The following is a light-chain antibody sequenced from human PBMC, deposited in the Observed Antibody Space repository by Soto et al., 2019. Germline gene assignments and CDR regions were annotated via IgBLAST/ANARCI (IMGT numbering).Light chain of an antibody. V-gene: IGKV4-1*01. J-gene: IGKJ5*01. Sequence: DILMTQSPDSLAVSLGERATINCKSSQSVLYSSNNKNYLAWYQQKPGQPPKLLIYWASTRESGVPDRFSGSGSGTDFTLTISSLQAEDVAVYYCQQYYSTPLTFGGGTRLE. CDR3: QQYYSTPLT. CDR1: QSVLYSSNNKNY. CDR2: WAS.